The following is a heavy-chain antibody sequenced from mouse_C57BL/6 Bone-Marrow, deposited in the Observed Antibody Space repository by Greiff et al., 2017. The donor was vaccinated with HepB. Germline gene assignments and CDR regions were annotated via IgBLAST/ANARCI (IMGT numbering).Heavy chain of an antibody. CDR2: IDPSDSYT. CDR3: ARRHYYGSYYYAMDY. V-gene: IGHV1-69*01. J-gene: IGHJ4*01. CDR1: GYTFTSYW. Sequence: QVQLQHPGAELVMPGASVKLSCKASGYTFTSYWMHWVKQRPGQGLEWIGEIDPSDSYTNYNQKFKGKSTLTVDKSSSTAYMQLSSLTSEDSAVYYCARRHYYGSYYYAMDYWGQGTSVTVSS. D-gene: IGHD1-1*01.